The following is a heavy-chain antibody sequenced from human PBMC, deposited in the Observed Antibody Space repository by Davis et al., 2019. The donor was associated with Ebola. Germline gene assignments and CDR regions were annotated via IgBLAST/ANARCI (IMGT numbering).Heavy chain of an antibody. CDR2: IKQDGSEK. V-gene: IGHV3-7*01. CDR3: ARGGQISDY. J-gene: IGHJ4*02. Sequence: GGSLRLSCAASGFTFSSYWLSWARQAPGKGLEWLANIKQDGSEKYYVDSVKGRFTISRDNSKKSSFLQMNSLRVEDTAVYYCARGGQISDYWGQGTLVTVSS. CDR1: GFTFSSYW.